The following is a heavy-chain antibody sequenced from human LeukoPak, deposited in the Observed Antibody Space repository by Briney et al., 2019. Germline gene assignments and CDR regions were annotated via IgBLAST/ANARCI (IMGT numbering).Heavy chain of an antibody. CDR2: INGDGSCT. V-gene: IGHV3-74*01. J-gene: IGHJ4*02. Sequence: GGSLRLSCAASGFTFSSHWMHWVRQAPGKGLVWVSRINGDGSCTSYADSVKGRFTISRDNAKNTLYLQMNSLRAEDTAVYYCARLGVGVTGYWGQGTLVTVSS. D-gene: IGHD1-26*01. CDR3: ARLGVGVTGY. CDR1: GFTFSSHW.